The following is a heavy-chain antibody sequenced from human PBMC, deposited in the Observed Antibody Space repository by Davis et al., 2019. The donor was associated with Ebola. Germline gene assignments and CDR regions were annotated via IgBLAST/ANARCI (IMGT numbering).Heavy chain of an antibody. CDR3: ARDFRYGDYYYYGMDV. Sequence: PGGSLRLSCAASGFTFSSYGMHWVRQAPGKGLEWVSYISSSGSTIYYADSVKGRFTISRDNAKNSLYLQMNSLRAEDTAVYYCARDFRYGDYYYYGMDVWGQGTTVTVSS. J-gene: IGHJ6*02. D-gene: IGHD4-17*01. V-gene: IGHV3-48*04. CDR1: GFTFSSYG. CDR2: ISSSGSTI.